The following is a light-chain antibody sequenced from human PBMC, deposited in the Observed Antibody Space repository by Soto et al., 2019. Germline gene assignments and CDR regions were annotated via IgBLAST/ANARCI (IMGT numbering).Light chain of an antibody. CDR2: DAS. CDR3: QQYNSYWT. CDR1: QTINYW. Sequence: IPMSQSPSTVSASFGDRVTITCRASQTINYWLAWYQQKPGKAPKLLIYDASSLESGVPSRFSGSGSGTEFTLTISSLQPDDFATYYCQQYNSYWTFGQGTKVDIK. V-gene: IGKV1-5*01. J-gene: IGKJ1*01.